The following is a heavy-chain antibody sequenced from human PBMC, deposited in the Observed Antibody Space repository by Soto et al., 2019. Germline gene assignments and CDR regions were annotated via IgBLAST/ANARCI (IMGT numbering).Heavy chain of an antibody. J-gene: IGHJ6*02. D-gene: IGHD1-26*01. CDR1: GYTFTSYA. CDR2: INAGNGNT. CDR3: ARGSGSYPPDLYYYYGMDV. Sequence: ASVKVSCKASGYTFTSYAMHWVRQAPGQRLEWMGWINAGNGNTKYSQKFQGRVTITRDTSTSTVYMELSSLRSEDTAVYYCARGSGSYPPDLYYYYGMDVWGQGTTVTVS. V-gene: IGHV1-3*01.